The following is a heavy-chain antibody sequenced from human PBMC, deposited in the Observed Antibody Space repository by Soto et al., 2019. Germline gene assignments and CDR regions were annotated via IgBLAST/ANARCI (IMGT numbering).Heavy chain of an antibody. D-gene: IGHD5-12*01. Sequence: HPGGSLRLSCVASGFTLSNYGMHWVRQAPGKGLEWIALIWYEGTTKYSTDSMKGRFTISRDNSKNTLYLQMNSLRAEDTAVYYCAGDPRRDIVATIRSLDDAFDIWGQGTMVTVSS. J-gene: IGHJ3*02. V-gene: IGHV3-30*02. CDR3: AGDPRRDIVATIRSLDDAFDI. CDR1: GFTLSNYG. CDR2: IWYEGTTK.